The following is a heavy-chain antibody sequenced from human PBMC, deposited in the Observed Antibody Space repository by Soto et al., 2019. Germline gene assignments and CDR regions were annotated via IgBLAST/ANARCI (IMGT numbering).Heavy chain of an antibody. Sequence: QVQLVESGGGVVQPGSSLGPSCAASGFPFTTYGLHWVGEGPGKGLEWVAVISYDGSNKYYADSVKGRFTISRDNSKNTLYLQMNSLRPEDTALYYCVGGQYYFDYRGQGTLVTVSS. CDR3: VGGQYYFDY. CDR2: ISYDGSNK. D-gene: IGHD3-10*01. V-gene: IGHV3-30*03. CDR1: GFPFTTYG. J-gene: IGHJ4*02.